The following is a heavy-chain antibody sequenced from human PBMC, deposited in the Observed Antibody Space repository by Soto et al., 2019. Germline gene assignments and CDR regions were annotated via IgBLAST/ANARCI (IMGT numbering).Heavy chain of an antibody. J-gene: IGHJ6*02. CDR2: INAGNGNT. CDR1: GYTFTSYA. D-gene: IGHD2-15*01. V-gene: IGHV1-3*01. CDR3: AREPPVVPPFHYSYGMDV. Sequence: ASVKVSCKASGYTFTSYAMHWVRQAPGQRLEWMGWINAGNGNTKYSQKFQGRVTITRDTSASTAYMELSSLRSEDTAVYYCAREPPVVPPFHYSYGMDVWGQGITVTVSS.